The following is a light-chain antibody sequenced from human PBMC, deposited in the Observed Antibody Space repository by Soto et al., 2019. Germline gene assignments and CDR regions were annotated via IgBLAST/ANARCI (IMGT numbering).Light chain of an antibody. CDR3: HQYNIWPPLL. CDR1: QSVRSN. CDR2: GAS. Sequence: EIVMTQSPATLSVSPGESATLSCRASQSVRSNLAWYQQKPGQAPRLLIYGASTRATGIPARFSGSGSGTEYTLTISGLQSEDFALYYCHQYNIWPPLLFGGGTKVEIK. J-gene: IGKJ4*01. V-gene: IGKV3-15*01.